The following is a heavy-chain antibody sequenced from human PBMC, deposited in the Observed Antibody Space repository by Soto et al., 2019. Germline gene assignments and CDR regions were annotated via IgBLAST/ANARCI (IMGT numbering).Heavy chain of an antibody. Sequence: ASVKVSCKASGYTFTSYGISWVRQAPGQGLEWMGWISAYNGNTNYAQKLQGRVALTWDTSTSTVYMELSGLRSDDTAVYYCARAPYSSSSFFFDYWGQGTPVTVSS. CDR1: GYTFTSYG. D-gene: IGHD6-6*01. CDR3: ARAPYSSSSFFFDY. V-gene: IGHV1-18*04. CDR2: ISAYNGNT. J-gene: IGHJ4*02.